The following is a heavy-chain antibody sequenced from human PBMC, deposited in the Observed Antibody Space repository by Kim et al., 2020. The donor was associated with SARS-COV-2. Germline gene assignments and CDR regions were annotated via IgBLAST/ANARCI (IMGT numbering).Heavy chain of an antibody. CDR2: ISWNSGSI. CDR1: GFTFDDYA. D-gene: IGHD2-2*01. V-gene: IGHV3-9*01. J-gene: IGHJ4*02. CDR3: AKDLTPAATYYFDY. Sequence: GGSLRLSCAASGFTFDDYAMHWVRQAPGKGLEWVSGISWNSGSIGYADSVKGRFTISRDNAKNSLYLQMNSLRAEDTALYYCAKDLTPAATYYFDYWGQGTLVTVSS.